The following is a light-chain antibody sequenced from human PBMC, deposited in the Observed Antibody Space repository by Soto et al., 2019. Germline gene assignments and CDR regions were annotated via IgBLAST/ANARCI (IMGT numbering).Light chain of an antibody. CDR1: QSISSY. Sequence: DIQMTQSPSSLSASVGDRVTITCRASQSISSYLNWYQQKPGKAPKLLIYAASILQSGVPSRFSGSGSGTDFTLNISSLQPEDFATYYCQQSYSTLWTFGQGTKVEIK. CDR3: QQSYSTLWT. CDR2: AAS. V-gene: IGKV1-39*01. J-gene: IGKJ1*01.